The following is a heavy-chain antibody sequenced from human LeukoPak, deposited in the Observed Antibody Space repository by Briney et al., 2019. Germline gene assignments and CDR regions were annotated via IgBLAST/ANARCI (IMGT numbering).Heavy chain of an antibody. CDR2: ISSSSSYI. CDR3: ARDGYDFWSGSLYYYYYGMDV. CDR1: GGSFSGYY. Sequence: ETLSLTCAVYGGSFSGYYWSWIRQAPGKGLEWVSSISSSSSYIYYADSVKGRFTISRDNAKNSLYLQMNSLRAEDTAVYYCARDGYDFWSGSLYYYYYGMDVWGQGTTVTVSS. J-gene: IGHJ6*02. D-gene: IGHD3-3*01. V-gene: IGHV3-21*01.